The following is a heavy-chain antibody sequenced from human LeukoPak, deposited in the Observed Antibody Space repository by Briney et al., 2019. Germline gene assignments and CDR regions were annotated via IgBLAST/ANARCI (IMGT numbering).Heavy chain of an antibody. Sequence: GESLQISCQGSGYSFSNYWIGWVRQMPGKGLEWMGIIYPDDSDTTYSPSFQGHVTISADKSISTAYLQWSSLKASDTAMYYCARLRGSSSWYGMDVWGQGTTVTVSS. J-gene: IGHJ6*02. CDR3: ARLRGSSSWYGMDV. CDR1: GYSFSNYW. V-gene: IGHV5-51*01. CDR2: IYPDDSDT. D-gene: IGHD6-13*01.